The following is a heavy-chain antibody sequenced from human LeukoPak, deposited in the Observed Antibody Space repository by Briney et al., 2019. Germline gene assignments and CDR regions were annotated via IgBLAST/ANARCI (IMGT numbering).Heavy chain of an antibody. Sequence: ASVKVSCKASGYTFTRYYMHWVRQAPGQGLEWMGIINPSGGSTNYAQKFQGRVTMTTDTSTGTAYVELRSLRSDDTAVYYCARSGRGTYYYFDFWGQGTLVTVSS. CDR3: ARSGRGTYYYFDF. V-gene: IGHV1-46*01. D-gene: IGHD1-26*01. CDR2: INPSGGST. J-gene: IGHJ4*02. CDR1: GYTFTRYY.